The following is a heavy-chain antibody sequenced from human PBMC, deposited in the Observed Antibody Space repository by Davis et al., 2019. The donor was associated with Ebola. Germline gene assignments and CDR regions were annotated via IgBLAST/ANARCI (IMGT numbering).Heavy chain of an antibody. J-gene: IGHJ4*02. D-gene: IGHD1-14*01. CDR3: AIGGTTGGFDY. Sequence: ASVKVSCKVSGYTLVELSMHWVRQTPGKGLEWMGVFDPEHGGAIFAQKFQGRVILTEDTSTGTAYMELSSLRSEDTAVYYCAIGGTTGGFDYWGQGTLDTVSS. V-gene: IGHV1-24*01. CDR2: FDPEHGGA. CDR1: GYTLVELS.